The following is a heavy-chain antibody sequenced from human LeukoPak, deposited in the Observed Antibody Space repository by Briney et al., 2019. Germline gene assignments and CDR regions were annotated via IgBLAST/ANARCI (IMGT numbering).Heavy chain of an antibody. CDR1: GFTFSSYA. D-gene: IGHD2-2*01. CDR2: ISGSGGST. V-gene: IGHV3-23*01. J-gene: IGHJ6*02. Sequence: PGGSLRLSCAASGFTFSSYAMSWVRQAPGKGLEWVSAISGSGGSTYYADSVKGRFTISRDNSKNTLYLQMNSLRAEGTAVYYCARVVPAAMSYYYYYGMDVWGQGTTVTVSS. CDR3: ARVVPAAMSYYYYYGMDV.